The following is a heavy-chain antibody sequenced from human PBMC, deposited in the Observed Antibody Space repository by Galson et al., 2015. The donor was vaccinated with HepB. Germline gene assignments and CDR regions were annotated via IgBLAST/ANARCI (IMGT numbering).Heavy chain of an antibody. CDR3: ARLPRTNAWYYYGLDN. Sequence: QSGAEVKEPGESLKISCTGSGYSFNSNWVAWVRQMPGKGLEWMGIIYPADSDTRYSPSFQGQFTISADKSINTAYLQWSSLRVSDTAVYFCARLPRTNAWYYYGLDNWGQGTTVTVSS. V-gene: IGHV5-51*01. CDR2: IYPADSDT. CDR1: GYSFNSNW. J-gene: IGHJ6*02.